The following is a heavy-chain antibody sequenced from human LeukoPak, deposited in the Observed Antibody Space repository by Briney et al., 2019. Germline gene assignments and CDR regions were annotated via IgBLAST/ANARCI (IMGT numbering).Heavy chain of an antibody. V-gene: IGHV5-51*01. CDR2: IYPGDSDT. CDR1: GYSFNSYW. Sequence: ESLKISCKGSGYSFNSYWIAWVRQMPGKGLEWMGIIYPGDSDTKYSPSFQGQVTISADKSISTAYLQWSSLKASDTAMYYYARHAGYCSGYGCYSYQYYGMDVWGQGTTVTVSS. D-gene: IGHD2-15*01. CDR3: ARHAGYCSGYGCYSYQYYGMDV. J-gene: IGHJ6*02.